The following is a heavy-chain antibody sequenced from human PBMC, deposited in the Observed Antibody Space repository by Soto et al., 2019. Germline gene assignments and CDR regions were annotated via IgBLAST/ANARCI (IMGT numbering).Heavy chain of an antibody. J-gene: IGHJ4*02. CDR2: IFYTGST. CDR1: GSTINSGDYF. Sequence: PSETLSLTCIVSGSTINSGDYFWSWIRQPPGKGLEWIGSIFYTGSTYYSPSLKSRASMSMDTSKNLFSLRAEDTAVYYCANGIAVADKPPFDYWGQGTLVTVSS. D-gene: IGHD6-19*01. V-gene: IGHV4-30-4*02. CDR3: ANGIAVADKPPFDY.